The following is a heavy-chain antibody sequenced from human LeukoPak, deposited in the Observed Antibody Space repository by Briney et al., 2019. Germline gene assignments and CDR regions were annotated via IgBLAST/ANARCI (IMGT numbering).Heavy chain of an antibody. Sequence: ASVKVSCKASGYTFTSYDINWVRQATGQGLEWMGWMNPNSGNTGYAQKFQGRVTITRNTSISTAYMELSRLRSDDTAVYYCARDTEELRFLEWLFIFWGQGTLVTVSS. D-gene: IGHD3-3*01. CDR3: ARDTEELRFLEWLFIF. V-gene: IGHV1-8*03. CDR1: GYTFTSYD. J-gene: IGHJ4*02. CDR2: MNPNSGNT.